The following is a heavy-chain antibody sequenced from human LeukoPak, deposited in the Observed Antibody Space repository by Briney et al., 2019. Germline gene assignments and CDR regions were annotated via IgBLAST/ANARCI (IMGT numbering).Heavy chain of an antibody. CDR2: INHSGST. V-gene: IGHV4-34*01. CDR1: GGSISSYY. CDR3: ARGQDDFWSGYSRGMDV. Sequence: SETLSLTCTVSGGSISSYYWSWIRQPPGKGLEWIGEINHSGSTNYNPSLKSRVTISVDTSKNQFSLKLSSVTAADTAVYYCARGQDDFWSGYSRGMDVWGQGTTVTVSS. D-gene: IGHD3-3*01. J-gene: IGHJ6*02.